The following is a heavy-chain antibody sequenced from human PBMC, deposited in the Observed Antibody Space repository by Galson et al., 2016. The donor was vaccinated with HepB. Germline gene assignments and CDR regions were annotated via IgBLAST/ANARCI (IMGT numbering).Heavy chain of an antibody. Sequence: SLRLSCAGSGFTFSDYSMSWFRQAPGKGLDWVGFIRSKTYTGTTEYAASVKGRFTISRDDSKSIAYLQMNSLKTEDTAVYYCTRGDYDSTGYPVEPFDIWGQGTMVTVSS. D-gene: IGHD3-22*01. CDR2: IRSKTYTGTT. CDR1: GFTFSDYS. V-gene: IGHV3-49*03. CDR3: TRGDYDSTGYPVEPFDI. J-gene: IGHJ3*02.